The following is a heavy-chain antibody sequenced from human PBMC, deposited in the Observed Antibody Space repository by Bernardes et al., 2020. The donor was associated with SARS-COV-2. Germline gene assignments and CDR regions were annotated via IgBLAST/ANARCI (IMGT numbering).Heavy chain of an antibody. CDR2: ISGSGGST. CDR3: ATPAFVLLWFGEGCYFDY. D-gene: IGHD3-10*01. Sequence: GGSLRLSCAASGFTFSSYAMSWVRQAPGKGLEWVSAISGSGGSTYYADSVKGRFTISRDNSKNTLYLQMNSLRAEDTAVYYCATPAFVLLWFGEGCYFDYWGQGTLVTVSS. CDR1: GFTFSSYA. V-gene: IGHV3-23*01. J-gene: IGHJ4*02.